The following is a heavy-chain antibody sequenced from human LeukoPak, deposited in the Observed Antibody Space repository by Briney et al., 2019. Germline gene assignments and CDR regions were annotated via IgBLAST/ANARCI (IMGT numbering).Heavy chain of an antibody. CDR2: IYYSGST. CDR1: GGSVSSGSYY. V-gene: IGHV4-61*01. Sequence: PSETLSLTCTVSGGSVSSGSYYWRWIRQPPGKGLEWIGYIYYSGSTNYNPSLKSRVTISVDTSKNQFSLKLSSVTAADTAVYYCARDSSGWTSYGMGVWGQGTTVTVSS. D-gene: IGHD6-19*01. J-gene: IGHJ6*02. CDR3: ARDSSGWTSYGMGV.